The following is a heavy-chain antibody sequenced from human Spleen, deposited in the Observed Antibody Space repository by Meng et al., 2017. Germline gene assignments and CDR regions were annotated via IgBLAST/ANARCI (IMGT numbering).Heavy chain of an antibody. J-gene: IGHJ2*01. CDR3: ATRHIVVVTATNWYFDL. Sequence: GGSLRLSCAASGFTVSSNYMSWVRQAPGKGLEWVSVIYSGGSTYYADSVKGRFTISRDNSKNTLYLQMNSLRAEDTAVYYCATRHIVVVTATNWYFDLWGRGTLVTVSS. D-gene: IGHD2-21*02. CDR1: GFTVSSNY. V-gene: IGHV3-53*01. CDR2: IYSGGST.